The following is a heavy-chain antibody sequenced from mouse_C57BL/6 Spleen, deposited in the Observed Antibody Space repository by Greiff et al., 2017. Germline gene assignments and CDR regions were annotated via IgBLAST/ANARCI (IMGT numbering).Heavy chain of an antibody. D-gene: IGHD1-1*01. J-gene: IGHJ1*03. CDR3: ARGDYGSSPGYIDV. Sequence: QVQLQQSGAELVKPGASVKLSCKASGYTFTSYCMQWVKQRPGQGLEWIGELDPSDSNTKYNQKFKGKATLTVDTSSSTAYVQLSSLTSEDSAVYYGARGDYGSSPGYIDVWGTGTTVTVSS. CDR1: GYTFTSYC. CDR2: LDPSDSNT. V-gene: IGHV1-50*01.